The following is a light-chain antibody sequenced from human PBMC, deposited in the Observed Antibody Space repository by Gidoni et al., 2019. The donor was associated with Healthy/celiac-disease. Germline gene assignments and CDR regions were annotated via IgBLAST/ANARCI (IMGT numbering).Light chain of an antibody. CDR1: QSVSSSY. J-gene: IGKJ2*01. CDR3: QQYGSSPRT. Sequence: ELVLTQSPGTLSLSPGERATLSCRASQSVSSSYLAWYQQKPGQAPRRLIYGASSRATGIPDRFSGSGSGTDFTITISRLEPEDFAVYYCQQYGSSPRTFGQGTKLEIK. V-gene: IGKV3-20*01. CDR2: GAS.